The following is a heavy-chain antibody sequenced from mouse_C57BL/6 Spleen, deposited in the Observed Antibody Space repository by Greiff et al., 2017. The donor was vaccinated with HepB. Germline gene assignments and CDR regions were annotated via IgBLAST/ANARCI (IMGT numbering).Heavy chain of an antibody. Sequence: EVQLQQSGAELVKPGASVKLSCTASGFNIKDYYMHWVKQRTEQGLEWIGRIDPEDGATKYAPKFQGKATITADTSSNTAYLQLSSLTSEDTAVYYCARWNYRLGYFDYWGQGTTLTVSS. CDR1: GFNIKDYY. D-gene: IGHD1-1*01. CDR3: ARWNYRLGYFDY. CDR2: IDPEDGAT. J-gene: IGHJ2*01. V-gene: IGHV14-2*01.